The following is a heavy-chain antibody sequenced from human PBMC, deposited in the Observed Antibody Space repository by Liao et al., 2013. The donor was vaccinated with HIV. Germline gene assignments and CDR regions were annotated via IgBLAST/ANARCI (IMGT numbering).Heavy chain of an antibody. D-gene: IGHD2-21*01. J-gene: IGHJ4*02. V-gene: IGHV4-39*07. Sequence: QLQLQESGPGLVKPSETLSVTCTVSGGSIRSNFYYWAWIRQPPGKGLEWIGSIFYSGSTYYNPSLKSRVTMSVDTSKNQFSLKLSSVTAADTAVYYCARVRAWYFDYWGQGTLVTVSS. CDR2: IFYSGST. CDR1: GGSIRSNFYY. CDR3: ARVRAWYFDY.